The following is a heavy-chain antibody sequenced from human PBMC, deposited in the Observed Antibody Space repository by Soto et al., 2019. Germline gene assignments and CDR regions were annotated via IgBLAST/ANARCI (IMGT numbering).Heavy chain of an antibody. CDR1: GGTFSSYA. CDR3: ARDYGGNPGSFDP. D-gene: IGHD4-17*01. Sequence: SVKVSCKASGGTFSSYAISWVRQAPGQGLEWMGGIIPIFGTANYAQKFQGRVTITADKSTSTAYMELSSLRSEDTAVYYCARDYGGNPGSFDPWGQGTLVTVSS. J-gene: IGHJ5*02. V-gene: IGHV1-69*06. CDR2: IIPIFGTA.